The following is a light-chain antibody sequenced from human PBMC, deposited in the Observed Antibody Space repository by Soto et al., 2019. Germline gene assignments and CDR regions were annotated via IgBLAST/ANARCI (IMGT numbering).Light chain of an antibody. CDR2: DAS. J-gene: IGKJ5*01. CDR3: QQRSNWPPNT. Sequence: EIVLTQSPATLSPSPGERATLSCRARQSVSSYLAWYQHHPGQAPRLLIHDASNRATGIPARFSGSGSGTAFTLTISSLEPQDVAVYYCQQRSNWPPNTFGQGTRLEIK. V-gene: IGKV3-11*01. CDR1: QSVSSY.